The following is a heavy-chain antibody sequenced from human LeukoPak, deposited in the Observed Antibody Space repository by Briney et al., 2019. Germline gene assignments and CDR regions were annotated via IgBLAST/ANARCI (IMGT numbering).Heavy chain of an antibody. CDR2: IYSDGKT. D-gene: IGHD1-26*01. J-gene: IGHJ4*02. V-gene: IGHV4-4*07. CDR1: GGSFDNYF. Sequence: SETLSLTCSVSGGSFDNYFWSWIRQSAGEGLEWIGRIYSDGKTDYNPSFGSRVTMSLDTAKTQFSLDLRSVTAADTAVYYCARRGVGATSPSFDYWGQGTLVTVSS. CDR3: ARRGVGATSPSFDY.